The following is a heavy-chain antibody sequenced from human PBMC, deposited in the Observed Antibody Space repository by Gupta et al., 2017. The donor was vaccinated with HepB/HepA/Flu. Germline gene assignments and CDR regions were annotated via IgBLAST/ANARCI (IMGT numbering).Heavy chain of an antibody. D-gene: IGHD3-3*02. CDR2: VQYSGSV. V-gene: IGHV4-28*03. CDR1: GASIKDSSF. J-gene: IGHJ6*03. CDR3: ERELPFLGRSNYYMAA. Sequence: QVQLQQSGPGLVKPSETLSLPCTVSGASIKDSSFWTWIRQPPGKGLEWIGNVQYSGSVNYMPSLSGRMNLAVDISKNQFSLKMTAVTAVDTAIYYCERELPFLGRSNYYMAAWGNGTTVTVSS.